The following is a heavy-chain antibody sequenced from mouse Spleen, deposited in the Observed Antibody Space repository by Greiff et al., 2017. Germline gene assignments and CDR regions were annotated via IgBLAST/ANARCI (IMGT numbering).Heavy chain of an antibody. CDR3: ARRDWLDY. CDR1: GYNFTSYW. D-gene: IGHD4-1*01. V-gene: IGHV1-55*01. J-gene: IGHJ2*01. Sequence: QVQLQQPGAELVKPGTSVKLSCKASGYNFTSYWINWVKLRPGQGLEWIGDIYPGSGSTNYNEKFKSKATLTVDTSSSTAYMQLSSLASEDSALYYCARRDWLDYWGQGTTLTVSS. CDR2: IYPGSGST.